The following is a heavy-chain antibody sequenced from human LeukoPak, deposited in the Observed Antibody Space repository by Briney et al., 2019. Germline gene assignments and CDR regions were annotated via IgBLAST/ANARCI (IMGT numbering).Heavy chain of an antibody. Sequence: SETLSLTCTVSGDSISSSNYYWDRIRQPPGKGLEWIGSIYYSGSTYYNPSLKSRVTISVDTSNNQFSLKLSSVTAADTALYYCARRSGGYYSSLDYWGQGTLVTVSS. CDR2: IYYSGST. V-gene: IGHV4-39*01. D-gene: IGHD3-22*01. J-gene: IGHJ4*02. CDR1: GDSISSSNYY. CDR3: ARRSGGYYSSLDY.